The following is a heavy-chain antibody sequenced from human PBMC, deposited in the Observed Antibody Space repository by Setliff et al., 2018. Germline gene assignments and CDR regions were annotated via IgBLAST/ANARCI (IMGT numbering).Heavy chain of an antibody. J-gene: IGHJ3*02. D-gene: IGHD6-19*01. CDR3: ARRPIALAGYRKGAFDI. CDR1: GGSFSNYP. Sequence: SVKVSCKASGGSFSNYPITWVRQAPGQGLEWMGRIIPTSGTTNYAQTLQGRVTFSADASTATAYMEVTSLRSDDTAVYFCARRPIALAGYRKGAFDIWGQGTMVT. CDR2: IIPTSGTT. V-gene: IGHV1-69*13.